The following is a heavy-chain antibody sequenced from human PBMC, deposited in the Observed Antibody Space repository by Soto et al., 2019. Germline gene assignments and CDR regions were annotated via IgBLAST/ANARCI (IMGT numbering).Heavy chain of an antibody. CDR1: GFSFSSFA. CDR2: VSGRGGDT. Sequence: EVHLLQSGGGLVQPGGSLRLSCAASGFSFSSFALSWVRQSPGKGLEWVAAVSGRGGDTYYANSVKGRFTISRDNSQNTLFLQMNSLRAEDSAIYYCAKDPNYDFGSGFSAVYFDYWGQGTLVTVSS. D-gene: IGHD3-3*01. J-gene: IGHJ4*02. CDR3: AKDPNYDFGSGFSAVYFDY. V-gene: IGHV3-23*01.